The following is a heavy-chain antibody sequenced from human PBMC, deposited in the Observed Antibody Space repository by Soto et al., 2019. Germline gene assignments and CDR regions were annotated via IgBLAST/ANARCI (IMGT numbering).Heavy chain of an antibody. Sequence: PSETLSLTCAVSCGSISSSNWWSWVRQPPGKGLEWIGEIYHSGSTDYNPSLKSRVTISVDKSKNQFSLKLSSVTAADTAVYYCARVWFGEYMDYYYGMDVWGQGTTVTVSS. CDR2: IYHSGST. CDR1: CGSISSSNW. V-gene: IGHV4-4*02. J-gene: IGHJ6*02. CDR3: ARVWFGEYMDYYYGMDV. D-gene: IGHD3-10*01.